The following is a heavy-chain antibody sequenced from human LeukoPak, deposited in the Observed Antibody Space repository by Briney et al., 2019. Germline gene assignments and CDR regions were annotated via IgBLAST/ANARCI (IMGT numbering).Heavy chain of an antibody. CDR2: IYTSGST. CDR3: ARDSDHYYYDSSGYSPVAAFDI. Sequence: PSQTLSLTCTVSGGSISSGSYYWSWIRQPAGKGLEWIGRIYTSGSTNYNPSLKSRVTISVDTSKNQFSLKLSSVTAADTAVYYCARDSDHYYYDSSGYSPVAAFDIWAKGQWSPSLQ. J-gene: IGHJ3*02. D-gene: IGHD3-22*01. CDR1: GGSISSGSYY. V-gene: IGHV4-61*02.